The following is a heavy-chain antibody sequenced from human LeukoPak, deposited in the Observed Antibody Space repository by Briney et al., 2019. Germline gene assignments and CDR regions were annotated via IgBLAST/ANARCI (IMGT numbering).Heavy chain of an antibody. Sequence: PSETLSLTCTVSGGSISSSSYYWGWIRQPPGKGLEWIGSIYYSGSTYYNPSLKSRVTISVDTSKNQFSLKLSSVTAADTAVYYCAREQVVTTVTVWFDPWGQGTLVTVSS. CDR3: AREQVVTTVTVWFDP. D-gene: IGHD4-17*01. CDR2: IYYSGST. CDR1: GGSISSSSYY. J-gene: IGHJ5*02. V-gene: IGHV4-39*07.